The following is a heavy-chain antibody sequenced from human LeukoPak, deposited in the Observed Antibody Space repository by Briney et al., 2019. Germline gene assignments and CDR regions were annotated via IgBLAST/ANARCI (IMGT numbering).Heavy chain of an antibody. D-gene: IGHD3-22*01. J-gene: IGHJ4*02. Sequence: ASVKVSCKASGGTFSSYAISWVRQAPGQGLEWMGGIIPIFGTANYAQKFQGRVTITTDESTSTAYMELNSLRSEDTAVYYCARTPKSETYYYDSSGYSPFDYWGQGTLVTVSS. CDR3: ARTPKSETYYYDSSGYSPFDY. CDR1: GGTFSSYA. CDR2: IIPIFGTA. V-gene: IGHV1-69*05.